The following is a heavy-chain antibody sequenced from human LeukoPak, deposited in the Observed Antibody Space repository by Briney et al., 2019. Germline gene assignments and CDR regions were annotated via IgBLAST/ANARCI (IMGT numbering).Heavy chain of an antibody. CDR1: GFLHMIRGTS. CDR3: ARIPKPGSYFFVN. D-gene: IGHD1-14*01. CDR2: IDWVAQK. V-gene: IGHV2-70*11. J-gene: IGHJ4*02. Sequence: STPTLANLTHPLKLTCTFSGFLHMIRGTSVYWIRQPPGKPLEFLARIDWVAQKSYSTSMKNSLTIFNDTAENQVVRTLTHMDPVDTTTYYSARIPKPGSYFFVNCGQGDLGTVSS.